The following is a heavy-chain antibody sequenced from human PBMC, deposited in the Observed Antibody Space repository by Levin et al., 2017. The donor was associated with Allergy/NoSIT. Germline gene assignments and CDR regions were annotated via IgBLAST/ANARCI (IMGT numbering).Heavy chain of an antibody. D-gene: IGHD3-10*01. V-gene: IGHV4/OR15-8*01. CDR3: ARESSGSFHFDY. CDR2: VFHSGSS. CDR1: GVSVSNVNW. J-gene: IGHJ4*02. Sequence: SQTLSLPCVVSGVSVSNVNWWSWVRQSPGKGLEWIGQVFHSGSSNYNPSLKSRVTMSVDKSKNQVSLNLISVTAADTATYYCARESSGSFHFDYWGQGALVTVSS.